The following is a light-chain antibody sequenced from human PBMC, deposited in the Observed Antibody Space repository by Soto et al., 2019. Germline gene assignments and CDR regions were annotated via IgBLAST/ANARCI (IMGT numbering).Light chain of an antibody. Sequence: EIVLTQSPATLSLSPGERATLSCRASQSVSKYLAWYQQKPGQAPRLLIYDASNRATGIPARFSGSGSGTDFALTISSLEPEDFAVYYWQVRTDRPPFTFAGRTEVEGK. CDR1: QSVSKY. J-gene: IGKJ4*02. V-gene: IGKV3-11*01. CDR2: DAS. CDR3: QVRTDRPPFT.